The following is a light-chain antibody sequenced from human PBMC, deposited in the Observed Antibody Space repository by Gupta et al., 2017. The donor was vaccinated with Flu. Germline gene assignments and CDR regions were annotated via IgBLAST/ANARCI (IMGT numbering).Light chain of an antibody. CDR1: TSNIGSNT. CDR2: RSS. V-gene: IGLV1-44*01. CDR3: AAWDDSLNGWV. J-gene: IGLJ2*01. Sequence: QSELTQSPSASGTPGQRVTISCSGSTSNIGSNTVNWYQRLPQTAPTLLIYRSSKRPSGVPDRFSGFKSGTSASLAISGLQSEDEADYYCAAWDDSLNGWVFGGGTRLAVL.